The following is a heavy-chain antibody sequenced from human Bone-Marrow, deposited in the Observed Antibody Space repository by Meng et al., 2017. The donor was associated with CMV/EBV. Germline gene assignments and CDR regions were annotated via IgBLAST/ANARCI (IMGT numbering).Heavy chain of an antibody. D-gene: IGHD3-22*01. CDR3: ARVNYYETTSYSRY. CDR2: MTPNSGNT. Sequence: ASVKVSCKASGYTFTSYDISWVRQAPGQGLEWMGWMTPNSGNTGYAQKFQGRVTMTRNTSISTAYMELSSLRSEDTAVYYCARVNYYETTSYSRYWGQGTLVTVSS. J-gene: IGHJ4*02. V-gene: IGHV1-8*01. CDR1: GYTFTSYD.